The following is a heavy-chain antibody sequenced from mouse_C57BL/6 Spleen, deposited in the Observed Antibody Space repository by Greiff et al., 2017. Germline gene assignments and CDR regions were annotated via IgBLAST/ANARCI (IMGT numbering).Heavy chain of an antibody. CDR2: IRNKANGYTT. CDR3: ARYHWDVGYFDV. D-gene: IGHD4-1*01. Sequence: EVMLVESGGGLVQPGGSLSLSCAASGFTFTDYYMSWVRQPPGKALEWLGFIRNKANGYTTEYSASVKGRFTISRDNSQSILYLQMNALRAEDSATYYCARYHWDVGYFDVWGTGTTVTVSS. CDR1: GFTFTDYY. J-gene: IGHJ1*03. V-gene: IGHV7-3*01.